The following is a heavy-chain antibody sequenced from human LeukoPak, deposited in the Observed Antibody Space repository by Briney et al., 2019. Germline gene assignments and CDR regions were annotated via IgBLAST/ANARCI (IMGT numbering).Heavy chain of an antibody. J-gene: IGHJ4*02. V-gene: IGHV3-30*18. CDR1: GFTFSSYG. D-gene: IGHD6-19*01. CDR3: AKEGGSGWYFDDY. CDR2: ISYDGSNK. Sequence: PGGSLRLSCAASGFTFSSYGMHWVRQAPGKGLEWVAVISYDGSNKYYADSVKGRFTISRDNSKNTLYLQMNSLRAEDTAVYYCAKEGGSGWYFDDYWGQGTLVTVSS.